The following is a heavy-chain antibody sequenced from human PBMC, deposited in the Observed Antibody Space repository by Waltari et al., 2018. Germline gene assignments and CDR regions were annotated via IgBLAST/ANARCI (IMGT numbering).Heavy chain of an antibody. Sequence: EVQLLESGGGLIQPGGSLRLSCAASGFTFGVFAMGWVRQAPGRGLEWISAIGGSGTDTYYADSVKGRFTISRDNSKNRLYLRMSSLRADDTAVYYCAKEIVVVPGNINYFDYWGQGTLVTVSS. CDR3: AKEIVVVPGNINYFDY. J-gene: IGHJ4*02. CDR1: GFTFGVFA. D-gene: IGHD2-2*01. V-gene: IGHV3-23*01. CDR2: IGGSGTDT.